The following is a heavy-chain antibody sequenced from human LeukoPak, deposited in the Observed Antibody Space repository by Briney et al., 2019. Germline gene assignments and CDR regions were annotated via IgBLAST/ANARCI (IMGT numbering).Heavy chain of an antibody. V-gene: IGHV1-69*13. CDR1: GGTFSSYA. D-gene: IGHD2-2*01. Sequence: ASVKVACKASGGTFSSYAINWVRQAPGQGLEWMGGIIPIFGTANYAQKFQDRVTITADESTSTAYMELSSLRSEDTAIYYCASRLYCSNTRCRNFPFAYWGQGTLVTVSS. CDR3: ASRLYCSNTRCRNFPFAY. CDR2: IIPIFGTA. J-gene: IGHJ4*02.